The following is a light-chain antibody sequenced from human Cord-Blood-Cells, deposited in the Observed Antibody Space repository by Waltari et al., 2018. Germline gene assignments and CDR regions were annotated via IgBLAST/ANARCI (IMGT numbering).Light chain of an antibody. CDR3: QQYNSSSIT. CDR2: KAS. Sequence: DIQRTHSPSPLSASVGDSDPLTCRASQSISSWLYWYQQKPGKAPKLLIYKASSLESGVPSRFSGSGSGTEFTLTISSLQPDDFATYYCQQYNSSSITFGQGTRLEIK. V-gene: IGKV1-5*03. CDR1: QSISSW. J-gene: IGKJ5*01.